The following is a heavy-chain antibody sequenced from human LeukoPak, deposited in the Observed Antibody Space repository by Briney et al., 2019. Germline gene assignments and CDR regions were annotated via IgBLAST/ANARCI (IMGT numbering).Heavy chain of an antibody. CDR1: HYSISSGYY. Sequence: SETLSLTCGVSHYSISSGYYWAWIRQPPGKGLEWIGNISQSAIASYNPSLKSRVTISLDTSNNHFSLNLRSVTAADTAVYFCARASVEHSIVAGDYFDSWGQGTLVTVSS. J-gene: IGHJ4*02. CDR3: ARASVEHSIVAGDYFDS. V-gene: IGHV4-38-2*01. D-gene: IGHD2-15*01. CDR2: ISQSAIA.